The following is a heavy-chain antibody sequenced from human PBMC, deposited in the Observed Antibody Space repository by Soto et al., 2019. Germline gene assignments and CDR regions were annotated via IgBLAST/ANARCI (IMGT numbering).Heavy chain of an antibody. D-gene: IGHD2-2*01. V-gene: IGHV1-18*01. Sequence: QVQLVQSGAEVKKPGASVKVSCKASGYTFPSYGISWVRQAPGQGHEWMGWISAYNGNTNYAQKLQGRVTITTDTSTSTAYMELRSLRSDDTAVYYCARDGDCSSTSCSFRRIWFDPWGQGTLVTVSS. CDR1: GYTFPSYG. CDR3: ARDGDCSSTSCSFRRIWFDP. CDR2: ISAYNGNT. J-gene: IGHJ5*02.